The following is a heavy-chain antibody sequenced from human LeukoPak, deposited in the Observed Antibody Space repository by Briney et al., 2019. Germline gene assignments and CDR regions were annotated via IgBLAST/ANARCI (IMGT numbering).Heavy chain of an antibody. CDR3: ATNRGPMVPFDY. J-gene: IGHJ4*02. D-gene: IGHD3-10*01. CDR2: INHSGST. Sequence: SETLSLTCAVYGGSFSGDYWSWIRQPPGKGLEWIGEINHSGSTNYNPSLKSRVTISVDTSKNQFSLKLSSVTAADTAVYYCATNRGPMVPFDYWGQGTLVTVSS. V-gene: IGHV4-34*01. CDR1: GGSFSGDY.